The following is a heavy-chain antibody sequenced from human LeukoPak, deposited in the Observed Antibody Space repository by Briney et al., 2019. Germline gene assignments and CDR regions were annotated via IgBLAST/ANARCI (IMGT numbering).Heavy chain of an antibody. CDR1: GGSFSGYY. CDR3: ASKAYYFDY. Sequence: SETLSLTCAVYGGSFSGYYWSWICQPPGKGLEWIGEINHSGSTNYNPSLKSRVTISVDTSKNQFSLKLSSVTAADTAVYYCASKAYYFDYWGQGTLVTVSS. J-gene: IGHJ4*02. V-gene: IGHV4-34*01. CDR2: INHSGST.